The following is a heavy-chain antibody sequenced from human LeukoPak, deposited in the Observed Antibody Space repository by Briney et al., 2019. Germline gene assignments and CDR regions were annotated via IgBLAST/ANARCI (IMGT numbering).Heavy chain of an antibody. CDR1: GFTFSSYG. Sequence: GGSLRLSCAASGFTFSSYGMIWVRQAPGKGLEWLAATSGGGTSTYYADSAKGRFTVSRDNSKNTLYLQINSLRAEDTAIYYCAKDVNYYSSGSYLASWGQGTLVVVSS. CDR3: AKDVNYYSSGSYLAS. J-gene: IGHJ4*02. V-gene: IGHV3-23*01. CDR2: TSGGGTST. D-gene: IGHD3-10*01.